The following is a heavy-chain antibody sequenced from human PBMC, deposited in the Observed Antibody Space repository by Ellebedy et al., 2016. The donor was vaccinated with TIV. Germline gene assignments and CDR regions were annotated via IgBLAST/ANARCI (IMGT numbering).Heavy chain of an antibody. D-gene: IGHD1-26*01. Sequence: SETLSLXXTVSGTSVTSSSYHWACIRQPLGKGLEWIGSIFYTGVTDYSPSLKSRATISVDTSKNQFSLKLTSVSAADTAVYYCASIVGARPPGTWGQGTLVTVSS. J-gene: IGHJ4*02. V-gene: IGHV4-39*07. CDR3: ASIVGARPPGT. CDR2: IFYTGVT. CDR1: GTSVTSSSYH.